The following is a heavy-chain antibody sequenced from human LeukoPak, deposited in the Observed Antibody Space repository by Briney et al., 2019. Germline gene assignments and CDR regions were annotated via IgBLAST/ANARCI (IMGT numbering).Heavy chain of an antibody. V-gene: IGHV3-23*01. CDR1: GFTFSSYS. Sequence: GGSLTLSCVASGFTFSSYSMSWVRQVPGRGLEWVSAISGSGGSTYYADSVKGRFTISRDNSKNTLYLQMNSLRAEDTAVYYCAKDGPHYYDSSGYIDYWGQGTLVTVSS. J-gene: IGHJ4*02. D-gene: IGHD3-22*01. CDR2: ISGSGGST. CDR3: AKDGPHYYDSSGYIDY.